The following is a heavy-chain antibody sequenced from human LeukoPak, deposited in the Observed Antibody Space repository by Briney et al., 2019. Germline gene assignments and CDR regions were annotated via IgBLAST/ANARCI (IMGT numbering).Heavy chain of an antibody. J-gene: IGHJ4*02. V-gene: IGHV3-33*01. CDR3: ARGSYHYGDYLYYFDY. CDR2: IWYDGSNK. CDR1: GFTFSSYG. D-gene: IGHD4-17*01. Sequence: PGRSLRLSCAASGFTFSSYGMHWVRQAPGKGLGWGAVIWYDGSNKYYADSVKGRFTISRDNSKNTLYLQMNSLRAEDTAVYYCARGSYHYGDYLYYFDYWGQGTLVTVSS.